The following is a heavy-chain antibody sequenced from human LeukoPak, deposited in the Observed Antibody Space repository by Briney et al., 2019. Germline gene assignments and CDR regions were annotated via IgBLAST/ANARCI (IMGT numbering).Heavy chain of an antibody. CDR1: GFTVSSNY. CDR2: IRDSSTYM. J-gene: IGHJ4*02. CDR3: ARGDGYNFFDD. V-gene: IGHV3-21*01. D-gene: IGHD5-24*01. Sequence: GGSLRLSCAASGFTVSSNYMSWVRQAPGRGLEWVSSIRDSSTYMYYADSVKGRFTISRDNAQKSLYLQMNSLRAEDTAVYYCARGDGYNFFDDWGQGTLVTVSS.